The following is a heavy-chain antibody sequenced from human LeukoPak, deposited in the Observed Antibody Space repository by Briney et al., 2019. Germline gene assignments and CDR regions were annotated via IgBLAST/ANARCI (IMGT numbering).Heavy chain of an antibody. CDR3: ARHGYTASHYFLDF. CDR1: SGPINSYY. J-gene: IGHJ4*02. D-gene: IGHD3-16*01. Sequence: PSETLSLTCTLSSGPINSYYWGWVRHPAGGGLECIGRIYTTGKTDYNPSLKSRLTMSVDTSKRQFSLNLRSVTAADTAIYYCARHGYTASHYFLDFWSQGTLVTVSS. V-gene: IGHV4-4*07. CDR2: IYTTGKT.